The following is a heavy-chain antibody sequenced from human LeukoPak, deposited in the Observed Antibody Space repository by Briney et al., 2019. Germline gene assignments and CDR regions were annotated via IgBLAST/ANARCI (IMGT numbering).Heavy chain of an antibody. CDR3: ATEPSYYGSGNDY. D-gene: IGHD3-10*01. CDR1: GFTFSSYA. Sequence: GGSLRLSCAASGFTFSSYAMSWVRQAPGKGLEWVSAISGSGGSTYYADSVKGRFTISRDNSKSTLYLQMNSLRAEDTAVYYCATEPSYYGSGNDYWGQGTLVTVSS. J-gene: IGHJ4*02. CDR2: ISGSGGST. V-gene: IGHV3-23*01.